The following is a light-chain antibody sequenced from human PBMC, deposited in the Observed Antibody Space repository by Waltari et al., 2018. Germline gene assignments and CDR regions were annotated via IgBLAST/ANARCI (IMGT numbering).Light chain of an antibody. J-gene: IGKJ1*01. CDR1: QSVTRV. CDR2: GAS. CDR3: QHYQRLPVT. Sequence: EIVLTQSPGTLSLSPGESATLTCRTSQSVTRVLAWYQQKPGQAPRLLIYGASNRATGIPDRFSGSGSGTDFSLTISSLEPEDFAVYYCQHYQRLPVTFGQGTKVEVK. V-gene: IGKV3-20*01.